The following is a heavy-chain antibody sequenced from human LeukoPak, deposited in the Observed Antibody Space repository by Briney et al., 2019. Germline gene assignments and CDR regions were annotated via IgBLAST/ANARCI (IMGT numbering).Heavy chain of an antibody. D-gene: IGHD2-2*01. Sequence: PGGSLRLSCAASGFTFSSYAMSWVRQAPGKGLEWVSAISGSGGSTYYADSVKGRFTISRDNSKNTLYLQMNSLRAEDTAVYYCAKDAGIVVVPAGYFDYWGQGTLVTVSS. CDR3: AKDAGIVVVPAGYFDY. CDR1: GFTFSSYA. CDR2: ISGSGGST. J-gene: IGHJ4*02. V-gene: IGHV3-23*01.